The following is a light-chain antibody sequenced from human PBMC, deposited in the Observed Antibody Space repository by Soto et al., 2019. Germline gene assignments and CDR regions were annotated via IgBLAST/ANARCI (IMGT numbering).Light chain of an antibody. V-gene: IGLV2-23*01. CDR2: EAF. CDR1: SSDIGSDKL. Sequence: QSALTQPASVSGSPGQSITISCTGTSSDIGSDKLISWYQHHPGRAPKIMIYEAFKRPSGVSDRFSGSRAGNTASLTISGLRAEDEADYYCCSYAGNSTWVFGGGTKVTVL. J-gene: IGLJ3*02. CDR3: CSYAGNSTWV.